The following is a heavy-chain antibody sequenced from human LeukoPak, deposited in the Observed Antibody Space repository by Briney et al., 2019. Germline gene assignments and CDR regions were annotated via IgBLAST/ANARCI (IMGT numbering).Heavy chain of an antibody. CDR2: ISSSGSTI. D-gene: IGHD3-3*01. CDR1: GFTFSDYY. J-gene: IGHJ4*02. V-gene: IGHV3-11*04. CDR3: ARDPPTRFLASDY. Sequence: GGSLRLSCAASGFTFSDYYMSWIRQAPGKGLEWVSYISSSGSTIYYADSVKGRFTISRDNAKNPLYLQMNSLRAEDTAVYYCARDPPTRFLASDYWGQGTLVTVSS.